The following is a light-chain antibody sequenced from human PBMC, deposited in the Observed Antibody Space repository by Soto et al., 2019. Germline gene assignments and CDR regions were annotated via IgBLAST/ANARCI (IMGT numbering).Light chain of an antibody. J-gene: IGKJ4*01. CDR2: AAS. Sequence: DIQMTQSPSSLSASVADRVIITCRASQSISNHLNWYQQKPGKAPKLLIFAASSLQSGVPSRFSGSGSGTDFTLTISSLQPEDFATYYCLQSYRTPLTFGGGTKVDIK. CDR1: QSISNH. CDR3: LQSYRTPLT. V-gene: IGKV1-39*01.